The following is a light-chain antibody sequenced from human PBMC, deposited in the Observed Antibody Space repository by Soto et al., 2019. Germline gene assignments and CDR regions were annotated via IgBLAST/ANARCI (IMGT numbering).Light chain of an antibody. J-gene: IGLJ3*02. CDR2: EVR. CDR3: SAYTASSTLV. Sequence: QSALTQPASVSGSAGQSITISCSGTMRDVGAYNLVSWYQQHPGTAPKLIIYEVRNRPSGISSRFSGSRSDNTASLTISGLQSEDEGDYSCSAYTASSTLVFGGGTKLTVL. CDR1: MRDVGAYNL. V-gene: IGLV2-14*01.